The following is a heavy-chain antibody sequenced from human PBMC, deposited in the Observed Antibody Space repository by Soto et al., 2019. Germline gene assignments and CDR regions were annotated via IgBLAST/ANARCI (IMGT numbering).Heavy chain of an antibody. J-gene: IGHJ6*03. CDR3: AKWRGSGNYYYYYYMDV. D-gene: IGHD3-10*01. CDR2: ISGSGGST. Sequence: GESLKISCAASGFTFSSYAMSWVRQAPGKGLEWVSAISGSGGSTYYADSVKGRFTISRDNSKNTLYLQMNSLRAEDTAVYYCAKWRGSGNYYYYYYMDVWGKGTTVTVSS. V-gene: IGHV3-23*01. CDR1: GFTFSSYA.